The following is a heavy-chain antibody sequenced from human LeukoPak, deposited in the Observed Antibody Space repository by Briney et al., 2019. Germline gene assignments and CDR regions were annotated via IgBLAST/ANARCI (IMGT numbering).Heavy chain of an antibody. D-gene: IGHD2-15*01. Sequence: ASVKVSCKASGYTFTGYYMHWVRQAPGQGLEWMGWINPNSGGTNYAQKFQGWVTMTRDTSISTAYMELSRLRSDDTAVYYCARTRILRIREVDCYYYGMDVWGQGTTVTVSS. V-gene: IGHV1-2*04. J-gene: IGHJ6*02. CDR1: GYTFTGYY. CDR3: ARTRILRIREVDCYYYGMDV. CDR2: INPNSGGT.